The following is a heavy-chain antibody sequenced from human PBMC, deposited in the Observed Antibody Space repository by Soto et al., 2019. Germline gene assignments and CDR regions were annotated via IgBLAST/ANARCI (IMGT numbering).Heavy chain of an antibody. CDR3: ARGRGAAAYYFDF. J-gene: IGHJ4*02. V-gene: IGHV3-11*05. Sequence: QVQLVESGGGLVKPGGSLRLSCAVSGFTFSDYYMTWIRQAPGKGLEWVSYISSSTSHTNYAESVKGRFTISRDNAKNSLFLQMNSLRAEDTAVYYCARGRGAAAYYFDFWGQGTLVTVSS. D-gene: IGHD2-2*01. CDR2: ISSSTSHT. CDR1: GFTFSDYY.